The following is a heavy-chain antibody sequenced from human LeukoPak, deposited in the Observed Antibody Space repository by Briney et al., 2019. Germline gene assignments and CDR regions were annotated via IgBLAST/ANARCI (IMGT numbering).Heavy chain of an antibody. CDR1: GFTFSSYA. J-gene: IGHJ4*02. Sequence: PGRSLRLSCAASGFTFSSYAMHWVRQAPGKGLEWVAVISYDGSNKYYADSVKGRFTISRDNAKNSLYLQMNSLRADDTAVYYCAREMGTTFDYWGQGILVTVSS. CDR3: AREMGTTFDY. D-gene: IGHD7-27*01. V-gene: IGHV3-30*04. CDR2: ISYDGSNK.